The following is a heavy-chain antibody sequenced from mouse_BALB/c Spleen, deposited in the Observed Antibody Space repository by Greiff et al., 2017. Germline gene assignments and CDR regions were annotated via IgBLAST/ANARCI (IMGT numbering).Heavy chain of an antibody. CDR2: ISYDGSN. Sequence: EVQVVESGPGLVKPSQSLSLTCSVTGYSITSGYYWNWIRQFPGNKLEWMGYISYDGSNNYNPSLKNRISITRDTSKNQFFLKLNSVTTEDTATYYCARGNVLDYWGQGTTLTVSS. V-gene: IGHV3-6*02. CDR3: ARGNVLDY. J-gene: IGHJ2*01. CDR1: GYSITSGYY.